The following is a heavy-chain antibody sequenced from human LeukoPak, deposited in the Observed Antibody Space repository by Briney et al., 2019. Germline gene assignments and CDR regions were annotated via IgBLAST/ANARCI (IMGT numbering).Heavy chain of an antibody. J-gene: IGHJ4*02. CDR3: ARGGVYCSSVSCSVDY. Sequence: GGSLRLSCTASGFTFGDYAMSWFRQAPGKGLEWVGFIRSKAYGGTTENAASVKGRFTISRDDSKSIAYLQMNSLKAEDTAVYYCARGGVYCSSVSCSVDYWGQGILVTVSS. V-gene: IGHV3-49*03. CDR1: GFTFGDYA. D-gene: IGHD2-2*01. CDR2: IRSKAYGGTT.